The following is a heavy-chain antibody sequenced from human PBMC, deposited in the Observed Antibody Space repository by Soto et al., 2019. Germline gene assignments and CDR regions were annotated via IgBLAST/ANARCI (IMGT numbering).Heavy chain of an antibody. J-gene: IGHJ6*03. CDR1: GGSFSGYY. CDR3: ARGLPDYDFWSGYWGSSQYYYYMDV. CDR2: INHSGST. V-gene: IGHV4-34*01. D-gene: IGHD3-3*01. Sequence: SETLSLTCAVYGGSFSGYYWSWIRQPPGKGLEWIGEINHSGSTNYNPSLKSRVTISVDTSKNQFSLKLSSVTAADTAVYYCARGLPDYDFWSGYWGSSQYYYYMDVWSKGTTVTVSS.